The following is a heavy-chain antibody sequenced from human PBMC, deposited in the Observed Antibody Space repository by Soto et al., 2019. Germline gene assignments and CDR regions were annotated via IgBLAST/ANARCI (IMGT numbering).Heavy chain of an antibody. CDR2: IYYSGST. D-gene: IGHD3-22*01. CDR3: ARVKYDSSGYLDAFDI. Sequence: SETLSLTCTVSGGSISSYYWSWIRQPPGKGLEWIGYIYYSGSTNYNPSLKSRVTISVDTSKNQFSLKLSSVTAADTAVYYCARVKYDSSGYLDAFDIWGQGTMVTVS. CDR1: GGSISSYY. J-gene: IGHJ3*02. V-gene: IGHV4-59*01.